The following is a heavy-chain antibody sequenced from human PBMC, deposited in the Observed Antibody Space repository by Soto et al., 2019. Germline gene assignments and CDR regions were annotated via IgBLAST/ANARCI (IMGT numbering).Heavy chain of an antibody. Sequence: QVQLVESGGGVVQPGRSLRLSCAASGFTFSSYGMHWVRQAPGKGLEWVAVISYDGSNKYYADSVKGRFTISRDNSKNTLYLQMHSLRAEDTVVYYCAKLSYYEGSGRALIDYWGQGTLVTVSS. CDR2: ISYDGSNK. J-gene: IGHJ4*02. CDR3: AKLSYYEGSGRALIDY. CDR1: GFTFSSYG. V-gene: IGHV3-30*18. D-gene: IGHD3-10*01.